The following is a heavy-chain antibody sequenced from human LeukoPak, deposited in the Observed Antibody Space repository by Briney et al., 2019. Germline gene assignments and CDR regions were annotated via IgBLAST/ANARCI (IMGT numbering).Heavy chain of an antibody. CDR2: IYKSGST. D-gene: IGHD3-3*01. CDR1: GGSISSYY. Sequence: PSETLSLTCTVSGGSISSYYWSWIRQPAGKGLEWIGGIYKSGSTNYNTSLKSRVTMSVDTSKNQFSLKLSSVTAADTAVYYCARVYHYDFWSTDYYYYMDVWGKGTTVTVSS. J-gene: IGHJ6*03. CDR3: ARVYHYDFWSTDYYYYMDV. V-gene: IGHV4-4*07.